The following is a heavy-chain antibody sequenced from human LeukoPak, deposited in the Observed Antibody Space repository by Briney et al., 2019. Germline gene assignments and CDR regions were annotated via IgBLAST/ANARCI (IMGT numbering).Heavy chain of an antibody. CDR3: ARGATYDY. V-gene: IGHV3-30-3*01. D-gene: IGHD3-10*01. J-gene: IGHJ4*02. CDR2: ISYDGSNK. CDR1: GFTFSSYV. Sequence: GGSRRLSCAPSGFTFSSYVMHWVRQAPARGLEWVAVISYDGSNKYYADSVKGRFTISRDNSKNTLYLQMNSLRAEDTAVYYCARGATYDYWGQGTLVTVSS.